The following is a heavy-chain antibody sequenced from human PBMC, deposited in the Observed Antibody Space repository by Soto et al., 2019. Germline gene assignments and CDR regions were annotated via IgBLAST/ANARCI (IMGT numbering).Heavy chain of an antibody. CDR1: GYSFTSYW. J-gene: IGHJ6*02. D-gene: IGHD5-18*01. V-gene: IGHV5-51*01. Sequence: GESLKISCKGSGYSFTSYWIGWVRQMPGKGLEWMGIIYPGDSDTRYSPSFQGQVTISADKSISTAYLQWSSLKASDTAMYYCARGRAGGYSYGKPYYYYGMDVWGQGTTVTVSS. CDR2: IYPGDSDT. CDR3: ARGRAGGYSYGKPYYYYGMDV.